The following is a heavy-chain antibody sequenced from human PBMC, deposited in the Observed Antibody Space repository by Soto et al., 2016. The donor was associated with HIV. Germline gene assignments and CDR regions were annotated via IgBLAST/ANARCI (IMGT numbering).Heavy chain of an antibody. V-gene: IGHV3-74*01. CDR2: ISGDGNST. D-gene: IGHD2-15*01. J-gene: IGHJ4*02. CDR3: ARGGSSRGGWY. Sequence: EVQLVESGGGLVQPGASLRLSCAASKFTFYTYWMHWVRQAPGKGLVWVSRISGDGNSTNYVDSVKGRFTISRDNAKNTLYLQMTSLRAEDTAVYYCARGGSSRGGWYWGQGNPGHRLL. CDR1: KFTFYTYW.